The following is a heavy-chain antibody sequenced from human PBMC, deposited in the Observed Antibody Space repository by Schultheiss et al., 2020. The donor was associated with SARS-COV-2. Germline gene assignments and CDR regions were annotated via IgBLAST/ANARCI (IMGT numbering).Heavy chain of an antibody. CDR3: ARQERQQLRLRYFDF. V-gene: IGHV4-4*02. CDR1: GGSISSSNW. D-gene: IGHD1-1*01. CDR2: IYYSGST. Sequence: SETLSLTCAVSGGSISSSNWWSWVRQPPGKGLEWIGYIYYSGSTNYNPSLKSRVTISVDTSKNQFSLKLSSVTAADTAVYYCARQERQQLRLRYFDFWGQGTLVTVSS. J-gene: IGHJ4*02.